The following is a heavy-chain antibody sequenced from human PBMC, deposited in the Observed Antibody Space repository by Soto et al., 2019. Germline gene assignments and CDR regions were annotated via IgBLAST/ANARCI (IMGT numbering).Heavy chain of an antibody. Sequence: QVQLVQSGAEVKKPGSSVKVSCKASGGTFSSYTISWVRQAPGQGLEWMGRIIPILGIANYAQKFQGRVTITADKSTSTAYMELSSLRSEDTAVYYCARDDYGDYGGLFDYWGQGTLVTVSS. D-gene: IGHD4-17*01. CDR3: ARDDYGDYGGLFDY. CDR1: GGTFSSYT. CDR2: IIPILGIA. J-gene: IGHJ4*02. V-gene: IGHV1-69*08.